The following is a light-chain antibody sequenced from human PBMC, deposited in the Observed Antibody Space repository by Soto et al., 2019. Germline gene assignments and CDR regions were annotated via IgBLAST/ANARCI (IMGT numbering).Light chain of an antibody. V-gene: IGKV3-20*01. CDR3: QQYGSSPPGVT. Sequence: EIVLMQSPGTLFLSPGERATLSCRASQSISSTYLAWYQQKPGQAPRLLIYGASSRATGIPDRFSGSGSGTDFTLTISRLEPEDFAVYYCQQYGSSPPGVTFGPGTKVGVK. CDR1: QSISSTY. CDR2: GAS. J-gene: IGKJ3*01.